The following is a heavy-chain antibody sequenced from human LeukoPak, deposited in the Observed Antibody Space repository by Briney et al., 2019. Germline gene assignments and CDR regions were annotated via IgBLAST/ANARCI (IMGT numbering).Heavy chain of an antibody. Sequence: SVKVSCKASGGTFSSYAISWVRQAPGQGLEWMGGIIPIFGTANYAQKFQGRVTITTDESTSTAYMELSSLRSEDTAVYYCARGDEMSTNWFTPGAREPWSPCPQ. CDR1: GGTFSSYA. CDR2: IIPIFGTA. J-gene: IGHJ5*02. D-gene: IGHD5-24*01. V-gene: IGHV1-69*05. CDR3: ARGDEMSTNWFTP.